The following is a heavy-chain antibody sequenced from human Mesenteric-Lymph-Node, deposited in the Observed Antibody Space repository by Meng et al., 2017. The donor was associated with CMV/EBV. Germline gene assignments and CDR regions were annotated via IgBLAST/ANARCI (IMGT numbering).Heavy chain of an antibody. J-gene: IGHJ4*02. CDR2: INHSGST. CDR3: ARHQRWLKSEGGFDY. Sequence: QGQLQQGGVGLLKPSETLSLTCAFYGGSFSGYYWSWIRQPPGKGLEWIGEINHSGSTNYNPSLKSRVTISVDTSKNQFSLKLSSVTAADTAVYYCARHQRWLKSEGGFDYWGQGTLVTVSS. V-gene: IGHV4-34*01. D-gene: IGHD4-23*01. CDR1: GGSFSGYY.